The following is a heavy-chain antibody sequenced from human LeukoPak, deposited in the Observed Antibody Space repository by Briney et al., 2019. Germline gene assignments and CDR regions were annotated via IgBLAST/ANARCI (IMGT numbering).Heavy chain of an antibody. CDR1: GGSFSGYY. J-gene: IGHJ4*02. CDR2: INHSGST. V-gene: IGHV4-34*01. CDR3: ATRGYRRAFDH. D-gene: IGHD2-15*01. Sequence: SETLSLTCAVYGGSFSGYYWSWIRQPPGKGLEWIGEINHSGSTNYNPSLKSRVTISVDTSKNQFSLKLSSVTAADTAVYYCATRGYRRAFDHWGQGTLVTVSS.